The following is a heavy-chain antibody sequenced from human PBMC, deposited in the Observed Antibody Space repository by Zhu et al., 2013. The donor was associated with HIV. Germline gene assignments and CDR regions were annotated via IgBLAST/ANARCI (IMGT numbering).Heavy chain of an antibody. J-gene: IGHJ6*02. V-gene: IGHV1-69*08. Sequence: QVQLVQSGAEVKKPGSSVKVSCKASGGTFSSYTISWVRQAPGQGLEWMGRIIPILGIANYAQKFQGRVTITADKSTSTAYMELSSLRSEDTAVYYCARDVLYCSSTSCYHQNYYYYYGMDVWGQGTTVTVSS. D-gene: IGHD2-2*01. CDR2: IIPILGIA. CDR1: GGTFSSYT. CDR3: ARDVLYCSSTSCYHQNYYYYYGMDV.